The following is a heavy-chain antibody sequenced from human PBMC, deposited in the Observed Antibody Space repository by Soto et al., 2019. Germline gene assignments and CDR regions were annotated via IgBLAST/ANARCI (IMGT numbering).Heavy chain of an antibody. CDR3: ARVGRRVATISWFDP. CDR1: GGSISIYY. CDR2: IYYSGST. D-gene: IGHD5-12*01. J-gene: IGHJ5*02. V-gene: IGHV4-59*01. Sequence: PSETLSLTCTVSGGSISIYYWSWIRQPPGKGLEWIGYIYYSGSTNYNPSLKSRVTISVDTSKNQFSLKLSSVTAADTAVYYCARVGRRVATISWFDPWGQGTLVTVS.